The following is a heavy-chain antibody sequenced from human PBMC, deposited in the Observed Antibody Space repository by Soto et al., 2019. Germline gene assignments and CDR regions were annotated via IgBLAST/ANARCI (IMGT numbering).Heavy chain of an antibody. CDR2: ISAYNGNT. J-gene: IGHJ4*02. CDR3: ARDSPPVDY. CDR1: GYTFSSFG. Sequence: ASAKVSCKASGYTFSSFGISWVRQAPGQGLEWMGWISAYNGNTKYAQKIQGRVTMTTDTSTSTAYMELRSLRSDDTAVYYCARDSPPVDYWGQGTLVTVSS. V-gene: IGHV1-18*01.